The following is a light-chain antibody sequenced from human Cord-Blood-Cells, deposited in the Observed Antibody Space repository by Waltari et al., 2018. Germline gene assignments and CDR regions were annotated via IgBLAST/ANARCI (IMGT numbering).Light chain of an antibody. CDR1: SSDVGGYNY. V-gene: IGLV2-14*01. CDR2: DVS. J-gene: IGLJ3*02. CDR3: SSYTSSSTFGV. Sequence: QSALTQPASVSGSPVQSITISCTGTSSDVGGYNYVSWYQQHPGKAPKLMIYDVSKRPSGVSNRFSGSKSGNTASLTISGLQAEDEADYYCSSYTSSSTFGVFGGGTKLTVL.